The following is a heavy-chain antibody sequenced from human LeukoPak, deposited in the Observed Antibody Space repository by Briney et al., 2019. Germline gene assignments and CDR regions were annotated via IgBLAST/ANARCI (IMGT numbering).Heavy chain of an antibody. CDR2: INPNSGGST. V-gene: IGHV1-46*01. D-gene: IGHD3-22*01. CDR1: TYTFIDYY. Sequence: ASVKLSCKASTYTFIDYYMHWVRQAPGQGLEWMGWINPNSGGSTSYAQKFQGRVTMTRDTSTSTVYMELSSLRSEDTAVYYCARGGGSNYDSSGLFDYWGQGTLVTVSS. CDR3: ARGGGSNYDSSGLFDY. J-gene: IGHJ4*02.